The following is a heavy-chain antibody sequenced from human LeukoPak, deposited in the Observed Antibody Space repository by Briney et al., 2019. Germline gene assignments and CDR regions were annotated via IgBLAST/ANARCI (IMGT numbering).Heavy chain of an antibody. CDR2: INSDGSDT. V-gene: IGHV3-74*01. Sequence: GGSLRLSCAASGYTFSSYWMHWGRQAPGKGLVWVSRINSDGSDTTYADFVKGRFTISRDNAKNTLYLQMNSLRAEDTAVYYCARVPYGSGTFDYGGQGTLVTVSS. J-gene: IGHJ4*02. CDR1: GYTFSSYW. D-gene: IGHD3-10*01. CDR3: ARVPYGSGTFDY.